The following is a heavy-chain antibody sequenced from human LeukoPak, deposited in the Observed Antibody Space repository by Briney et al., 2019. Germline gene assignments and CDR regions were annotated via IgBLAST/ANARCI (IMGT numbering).Heavy chain of an antibody. CDR1: GYSFSTSW. J-gene: IGHJ4*02. Sequence: GESLQISSKGSGYSFSTSWIGWVRRMPGKGLEWMGIIYPGDSDARYSPSFQGQVTISADKSISTAYVQWSSLKASDTAMYYCVRMRVGAMDDWGQGTLVTVSS. V-gene: IGHV5-51*01. CDR2: IYPGDSDA. D-gene: IGHD1-26*01. CDR3: VRMRVGAMDD.